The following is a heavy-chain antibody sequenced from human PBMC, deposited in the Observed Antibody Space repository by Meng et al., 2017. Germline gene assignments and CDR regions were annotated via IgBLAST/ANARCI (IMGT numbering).Heavy chain of an antibody. D-gene: IGHD3-10*01. Sequence: ASVKVSCKASGYTLTSYGISWVRQAPGQGLEWMGWISAYNGNTNYAQKLQGRVTMTTDTSTSTAYMELRSLRSDDTAVYYCARIPINYYGSGSYYNKFDYWGQGTLVTVSS. V-gene: IGHV1-18*01. CDR1: GYTLTSYG. CDR2: ISAYNGNT. J-gene: IGHJ4*02. CDR3: ARIPINYYGSGSYYNKFDY.